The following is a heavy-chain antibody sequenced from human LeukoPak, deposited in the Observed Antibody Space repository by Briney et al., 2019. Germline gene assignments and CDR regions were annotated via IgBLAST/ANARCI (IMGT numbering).Heavy chain of an antibody. J-gene: IGHJ4*02. V-gene: IGHV3-11*05. CDR1: GFTFSDYY. CDR2: ISSSSSYT. CDR3: ARDQGFIVATMV. Sequence: GGSLRLSCAASGFTFSDYYMSWIRQAPGKGLEWVSYISSSSSYTNYADSVKGRFTISRDNAKNSLYLQTNSLRAEDTAVYYCARDQGFIVATMVWGQGALVTVSS. D-gene: IGHD5-12*01.